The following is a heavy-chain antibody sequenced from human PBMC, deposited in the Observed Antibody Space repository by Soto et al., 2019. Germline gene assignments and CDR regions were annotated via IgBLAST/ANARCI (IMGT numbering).Heavy chain of an antibody. D-gene: IGHD3-3*01. J-gene: IGHJ6*04. CDR3: ARGTYYDFWSGPMDV. CDR1: GFTFSSYD. CDR2: IGTAGDT. V-gene: IGHV3-13*01. Sequence: GGSLRLSCAASGFTFSSYDMHWVRQATGKGLEWVSAIGTAGDTYYPGSVKGRFTISRENAKNSLYLQMNSLRAGDTAVYYCARGTYYDFWSGPMDVWGKGTTVTVSS.